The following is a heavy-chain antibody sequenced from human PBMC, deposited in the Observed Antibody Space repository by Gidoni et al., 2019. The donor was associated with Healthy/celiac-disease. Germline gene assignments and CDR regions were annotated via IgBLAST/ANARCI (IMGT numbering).Heavy chain of an antibody. V-gene: IGHV3-23*01. CDR2: ISGSGGST. CDR1: GFTFSSYA. Sequence: EVQLLESGGGLVQPGGSLRLPCAASGFTFSSYAMSWDRQAPGKGLEWVSAISGSGGSTYYADSVKGRFTISRDNSKNTLYLQMNSLRAEDTAVYYCAKGAEAPWAWADSSGYFLQRNVFDPWGQGTLVTVSS. J-gene: IGHJ5*02. D-gene: IGHD3-22*01. CDR3: AKGAEAPWAWADSSGYFLQRNVFDP.